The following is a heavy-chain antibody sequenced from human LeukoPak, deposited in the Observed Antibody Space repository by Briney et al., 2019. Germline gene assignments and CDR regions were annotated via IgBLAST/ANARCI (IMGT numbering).Heavy chain of an antibody. Sequence: GASLQISCKGSGYIFTSYWIGWVRQLPGKGLEWMGIIYPGDSDTRYSPSFQGQVTISADKSISTAYLQWSSLKASDTAMYYCARGEYYYDSSGYWQFDYWGQGTLVTVSS. CDR3: ARGEYYYDSSGYWQFDY. V-gene: IGHV5-51*01. CDR1: GYIFTSYW. J-gene: IGHJ4*02. D-gene: IGHD3-22*01. CDR2: IYPGDSDT.